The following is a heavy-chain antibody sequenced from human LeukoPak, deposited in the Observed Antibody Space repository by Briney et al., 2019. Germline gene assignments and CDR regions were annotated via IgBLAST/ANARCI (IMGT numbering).Heavy chain of an antibody. Sequence: PSETPSLTCTVSGYSITRGSYWGWIRQPPGKGLEWIANIYHSGSTNYNPSLKSRVTISVDTSKNQFSLKLSSVTAADTAVYYCARDNSVRDEAWWFNPWGQGTLVTVSS. J-gene: IGHJ5*02. CDR1: GYSITRGSY. CDR2: IYHSGST. CDR3: ARDNSVRDEAWWFNP. D-gene: IGHD5-24*01. V-gene: IGHV4-38-2*02.